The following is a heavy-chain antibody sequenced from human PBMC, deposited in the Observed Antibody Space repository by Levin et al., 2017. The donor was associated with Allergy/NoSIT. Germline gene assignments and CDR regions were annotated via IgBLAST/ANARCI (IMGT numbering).Heavy chain of an antibody. Sequence: ASVKVSCKASGFTFTSSAVQWVRQARGQRLEWIGWIVVGSGNTNYAQKFQERVTITRDMSTSTAYMELSSLRSEDTAVYYCAAHSGYDDAFDIWGQGTMVTVSS. J-gene: IGHJ3*02. CDR2: IVVGSGNT. CDR3: AAHSGYDDAFDI. D-gene: IGHD5-12*01. V-gene: IGHV1-58*01. CDR1: GFTFTSSA.